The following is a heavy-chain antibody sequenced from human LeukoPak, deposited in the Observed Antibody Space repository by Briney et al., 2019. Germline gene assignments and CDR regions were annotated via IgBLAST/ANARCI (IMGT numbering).Heavy chain of an antibody. J-gene: IGHJ4*02. CDR2: INHSGNT. CDR1: GGSFSGYY. CDR3: ARMDCSSISCYFEY. Sequence: PSETLSLTCAVYGGSFSGYYWSWIRQPPGKGLEWIGEINHSGNTNYNPSLKSRVTMSVDTSKNQISLKLSSVTAADTAVYYCARMDCSSISCYFEYWGQGTLVTVSA. V-gene: IGHV4-34*01. D-gene: IGHD2-2*01.